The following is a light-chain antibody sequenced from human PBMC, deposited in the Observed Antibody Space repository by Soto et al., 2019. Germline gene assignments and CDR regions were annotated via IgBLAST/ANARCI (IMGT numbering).Light chain of an antibody. CDR2: EVS. CDR3: LSYTITSILV. V-gene: IGLV2-14*01. J-gene: IGLJ3*02. Sequence: QSVLTQPASVSGSPGQSITISCTGTSSDVGAYNYVSWFQQHPGKAPKLIIFEVSNRPSGVSHRFSGSKSSNTASLTISGLQTEDEADYYCLSYTITSILVFGGGTKVTVL. CDR1: SSDVGAYNY.